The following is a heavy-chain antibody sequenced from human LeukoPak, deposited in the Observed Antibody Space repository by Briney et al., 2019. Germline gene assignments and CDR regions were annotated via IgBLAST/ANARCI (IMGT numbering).Heavy chain of an antibody. CDR2: IIPIFGTA. Sequence: GASVKVSCKASGYTFSSYGISWVRQAPGQGLEWMGGIIPIFGTANYAQKFQGRVTITADESTSTAYMELSSLRSEDTAVYYCAKRNSDHDAFDIWGQGTMVTVSS. V-gene: IGHV1-69*13. J-gene: IGHJ3*02. D-gene: IGHD2/OR15-2a*01. CDR1: GYTFSSYG. CDR3: AKRNSDHDAFDI.